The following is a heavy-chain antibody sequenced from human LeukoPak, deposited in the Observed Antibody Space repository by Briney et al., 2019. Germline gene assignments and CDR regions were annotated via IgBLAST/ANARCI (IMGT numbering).Heavy chain of an antibody. J-gene: IGHJ6*02. CDR3: AKAIGGTYYYYYYGMDV. Sequence: EGSLRLSCAASGFTVSSNYMNWIRQAPGKGLEWVSVIYSGGITYYADSVKGRFTISRDNSKNTLYLQMNSLRAEDTAVYYCAKAIGGTYYYYYYGMDVWGQGTTVTVSS. D-gene: IGHD1-26*01. CDR2: IYSGGIT. CDR1: GFTVSSNY. V-gene: IGHV3-53*01.